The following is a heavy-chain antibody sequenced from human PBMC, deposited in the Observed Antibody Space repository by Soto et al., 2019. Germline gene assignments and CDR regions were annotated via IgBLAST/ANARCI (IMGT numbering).Heavy chain of an antibody. J-gene: IGHJ4*02. CDR1: GFTFSNYA. Sequence: GGSLRLSCAASGFTFSNYAMNWVRQTPGKGLEWVSSITGSGTYYADSVRGRFTISRDNSKNTLYLQMSSLRPEDTAVYYCAKNYEDYIFDYWGQGSLVTVSS. CDR3: AKNYEDYIFDY. V-gene: IGHV3-23*01. CDR2: ITGSGT. D-gene: IGHD4-17*01.